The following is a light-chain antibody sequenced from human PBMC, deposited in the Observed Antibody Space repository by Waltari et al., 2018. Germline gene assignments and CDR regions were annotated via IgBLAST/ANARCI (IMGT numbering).Light chain of an antibody. J-gene: IGKJ3*01. V-gene: IGKV1-39*01. Sequence: DIQMTQSPSSLSAAVGDRVTITCRASHNVNVFLNWYQQRPGEGPRLLIYKASHVEGGVPSRFSGSGSGTEFSLSISTLQPEDFATYYCQQRSDWPPGFTFGPGTKVDIK. CDR3: QQRSDWPPGFT. CDR1: HNVNVF. CDR2: KAS.